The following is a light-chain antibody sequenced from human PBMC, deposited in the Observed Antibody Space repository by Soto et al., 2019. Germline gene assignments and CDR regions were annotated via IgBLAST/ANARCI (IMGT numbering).Light chain of an antibody. J-gene: IGKJ5*01. CDR1: QSVSSRY. V-gene: IGKV3-20*01. CDR2: GTS. Sequence: EIVLTQSPGTLSLSPGERATLSCRASQSVSSRYLAWYQQKPGQAPRLLIYGTSNRATGIPDRFSGSGSGTDFTLTISRLEPEDFAVYNCQQYDSSPPITFGQGTRLEIK. CDR3: QQYDSSPPIT.